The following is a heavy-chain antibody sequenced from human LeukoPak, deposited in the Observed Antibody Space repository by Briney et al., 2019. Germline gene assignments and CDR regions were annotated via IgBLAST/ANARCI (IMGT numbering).Heavy chain of an antibody. CDR1: GGSISSSNW. V-gene: IGHV4-4*02. Sequence: SETLSLTCAVSGGSISSSNWWSWVRQPPGKGLEWIGYIYYSGSTNYNPSLKSRVTISVDTSKNQFSLKLSSVTAADTAVYYCARDTLGYCSSTSCYPLWGQGTMVTVSS. CDR2: IYYSGST. D-gene: IGHD2-2*01. J-gene: IGHJ3*01. CDR3: ARDTLGYCSSTSCYPL.